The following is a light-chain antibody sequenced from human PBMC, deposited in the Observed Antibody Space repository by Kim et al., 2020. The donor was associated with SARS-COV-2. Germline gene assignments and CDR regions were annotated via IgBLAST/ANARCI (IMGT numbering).Light chain of an antibody. CDR2: VKSDGSH. J-gene: IGLJ2*01. Sequence: QLVLTQSPSASASLGASVKLTCTLSSGHSRYAIAWHQQHPDKGPRYLMKVKSDGSHRGAGIPDRFSGSSSGAERYLTISNLQSEDEADYYCQTWDSGIVLFGGGTQLTVL. CDR1: SGHSRYA. V-gene: IGLV4-69*01. CDR3: QTWDSGIVL.